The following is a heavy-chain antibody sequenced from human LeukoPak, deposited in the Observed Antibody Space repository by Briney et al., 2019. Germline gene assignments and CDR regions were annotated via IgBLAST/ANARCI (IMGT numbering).Heavy chain of an antibody. CDR2: ITSNGDKT. J-gene: IGHJ4*02. Sequence: GGSLRLSCAASGFTFSSYAMHWVRQAPGKGLEYVSAITSNGDKTYYGNSVKGRFTISRDNSKNTLYLQMGSLSIEDVAVYYCARGGATTLFDYWGQGTLGTVSS. D-gene: IGHD1-26*01. CDR1: GFTFSSYA. V-gene: IGHV3-64*01. CDR3: ARGGATTLFDY.